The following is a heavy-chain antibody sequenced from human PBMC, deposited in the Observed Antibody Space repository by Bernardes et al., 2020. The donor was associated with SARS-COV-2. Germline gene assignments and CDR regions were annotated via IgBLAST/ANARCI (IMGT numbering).Heavy chain of an antibody. J-gene: IGHJ6*02. V-gene: IGHV1-46*01. CDR3: ARVGGSSITIFGVVTRYGMDV. CDR2: INPSGGST. Sequence: ASVKVSCKASGYTFTSYYMHWVRQAPGQGLEWMGIINPSGGSTSYAQKFQGRVTMTRDTYTSTVYMELSSLRYEDTAVYYCARVGGSSITIFGVVTRYGMDVWGQGTTVTVSS. CDR1: GYTFTSYY. D-gene: IGHD3-3*01.